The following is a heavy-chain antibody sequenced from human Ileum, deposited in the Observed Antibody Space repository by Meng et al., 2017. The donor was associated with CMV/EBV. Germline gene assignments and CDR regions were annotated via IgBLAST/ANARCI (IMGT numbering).Heavy chain of an antibody. CDR1: GYTFTDYY. V-gene: IGHV1-2*02. D-gene: IGHD2-15*01. CDR2: IHPTNGAP. J-gene: IGHJ4*02. CDR3: AKDIPHMIHFDY. Sequence: ASVKVSCKASGYTFTDYYIHWVRQAPGQGLEWLAWIHPTNGAPNYAPKFQGRITVTRDTSINTVYLQLDSLMSDDTAVYYCAKDIPHMIHFDYWGQGTLVTVSS.